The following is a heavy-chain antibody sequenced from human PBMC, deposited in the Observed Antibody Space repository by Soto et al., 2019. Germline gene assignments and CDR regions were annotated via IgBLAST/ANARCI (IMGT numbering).Heavy chain of an antibody. CDR2: VYSGGST. CDR1: GGSLSSSSNY. Sequence: QPQLQESGPGLVKHSETLSLTCTVSGGSLSSSSNYWGWIRQPPGKGLEWIGIVYSGGSTFYNPSLKSRVTISIDTSKNQFSLKLSSVTAADTAMYYCARYTGATMFDYWGQGTLVTVSS. V-gene: IGHV4-39*01. CDR3: ARYTGATMFDY. D-gene: IGHD1-26*01. J-gene: IGHJ4*02.